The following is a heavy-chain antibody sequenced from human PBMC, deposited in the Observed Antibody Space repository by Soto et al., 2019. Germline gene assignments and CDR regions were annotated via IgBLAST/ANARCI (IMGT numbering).Heavy chain of an antibody. Sequence: SEPLSLTCTVSGGSISSYYWSWIRQPAGKGLEWIGRIYTSGSTNYNPSLKSRVTMSVDTSKNQFSLKLSSVTAADTAVYYCARDGIAGYCTNGVCYTHVYGMDVWGQGTTVTVSS. V-gene: IGHV4-4*07. CDR2: IYTSGST. D-gene: IGHD2-8*01. CDR1: GGSISSYY. J-gene: IGHJ6*02. CDR3: ARDGIAGYCTNGVCYTHVYGMDV.